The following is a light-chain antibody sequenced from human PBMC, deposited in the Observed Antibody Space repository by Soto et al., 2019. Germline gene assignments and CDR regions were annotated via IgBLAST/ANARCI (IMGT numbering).Light chain of an antibody. CDR2: GVT. Sequence: QSALSQPASVSGSPGQSITISCTGTSSDVGTSDLVSWYQQFPGKAPKLTIYGVTNRPSGVSNRFSGSKSGNTASLTISGLQPEDEAVYFCSSYTTTTLVAFGGGTQLTVL. J-gene: IGLJ2*01. CDR3: SSYTTTTLVA. CDR1: SSDVGTSDL. V-gene: IGLV2-14*02.